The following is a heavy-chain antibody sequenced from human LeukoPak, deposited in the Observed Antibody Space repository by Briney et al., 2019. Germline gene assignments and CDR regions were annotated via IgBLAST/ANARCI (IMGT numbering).Heavy chain of an antibody. CDR2: INHSGST. CDR1: GGSFSGYY. Sequence: TTSETLSLTCAVYGGSFSGYYWSWIRQPPGKGLEWIGEINHSGSTNYNPSLKSRVTISVDTSKNQFSLKLSSVTAADTAVYYCARESQEVDYSGCPDYWGQGTLVTVSS. CDR3: ARESQEVDYSGCPDY. J-gene: IGHJ4*02. D-gene: IGHD2-15*01. V-gene: IGHV4-34*01.